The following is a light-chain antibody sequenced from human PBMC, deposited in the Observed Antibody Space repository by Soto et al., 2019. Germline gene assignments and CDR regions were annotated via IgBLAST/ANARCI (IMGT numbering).Light chain of an antibody. CDR1: QSISSW. J-gene: IGKJ1*01. CDR2: KTS. Sequence: DIKMTQSHSTLSASVGDRVTITCRASQSISSWLAWYQQKPGKAPNLLSYKTSSLQCGVPSRFSGSGSGTEFTLTISTLQPDDFASYYCQQYNSYPWTFGQGTKVEIK. V-gene: IGKV1-5*03. CDR3: QQYNSYPWT.